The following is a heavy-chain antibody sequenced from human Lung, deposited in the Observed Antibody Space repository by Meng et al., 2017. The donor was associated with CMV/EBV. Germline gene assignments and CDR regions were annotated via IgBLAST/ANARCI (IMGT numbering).Heavy chain of an antibody. V-gene: IGHV3-53*01. CDR2: IYSADRA. CDR3: ARPLAIRPMLGYYYGLDV. CDR1: GFTVTDNY. Sequence: GGSXRLXCAASGFTVTDNYMIWVRQAPGKGLEWVSVIYSADRAYYADSVRGRFTISRDISKNTVYLQMLNLRAEDAAMYYCARPLAIRPMLGYYYGLDVWXQETXVTVAS. D-gene: IGHD6-6*01. J-gene: IGHJ6*02.